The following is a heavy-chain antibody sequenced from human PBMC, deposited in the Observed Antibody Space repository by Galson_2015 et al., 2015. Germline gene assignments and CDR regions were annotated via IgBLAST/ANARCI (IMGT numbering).Heavy chain of an antibody. Sequence: SETLSLTCTVSGDSISSSNYYWGWIRQPPGTGLEWIGSIYYSGSTYYNPSLKSRVTISVDTSKNQFSLKLTSVTAADTAVYYCARHSRGVVDGPAFDIWGQGTMVTVSS. V-gene: IGHV4-39*01. J-gene: IGHJ3*02. CDR2: IYYSGST. D-gene: IGHD3-10*01. CDR3: ARHSRGVVDGPAFDI. CDR1: GDSISSSNYY.